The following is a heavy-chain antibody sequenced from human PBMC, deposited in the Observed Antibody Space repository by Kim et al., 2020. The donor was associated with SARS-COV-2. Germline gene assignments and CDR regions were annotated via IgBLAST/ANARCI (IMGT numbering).Heavy chain of an antibody. Sequence: GGSLRLSCAASGFTFGDYAMHWVRQAPGKGLEWVSGISWNSGSVGYADSVKGRFTISRDNAKNSLYLQMNSLRAEDTALYYCAKDVPWGTVVRGPDWGQGTMVTVSS. CDR3: AKDVPWGTVVRGPD. D-gene: IGHD2-15*01. V-gene: IGHV3-9*01. J-gene: IGHJ3*01. CDR1: GFTFGDYA. CDR2: ISWNSGSV.